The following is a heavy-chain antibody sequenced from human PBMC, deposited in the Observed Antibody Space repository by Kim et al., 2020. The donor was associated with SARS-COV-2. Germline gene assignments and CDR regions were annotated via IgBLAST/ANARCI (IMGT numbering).Heavy chain of an antibody. Sequence: STSYARKFQGRVTMTRDTSTSTVYMELSSRRSEDTAVYYCARGRGYSFDYWGQGTLVTVSS. J-gene: IGHJ4*02. CDR3: ARGRGYSFDY. CDR2: ST. D-gene: IGHD5-18*01. V-gene: IGHV1-46*01.